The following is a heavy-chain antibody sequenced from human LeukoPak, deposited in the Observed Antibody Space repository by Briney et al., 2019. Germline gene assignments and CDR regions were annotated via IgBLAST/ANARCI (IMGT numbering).Heavy chain of an antibody. J-gene: IGHJ5*02. V-gene: IGHV5-51*01. D-gene: IGHD3-22*01. CDR1: GYSFTSYW. Sequence: GESLKISCKGSGYSFTSYWIGWVRQLPGKGLEWMGIIYPGDSDTRYSPSFQGQVTISADKSISTAYLQWSSLKASDTAMYYCARPYDSSGQGAMGWFDPWGQGTLVTVSS. CDR2: IYPGDSDT. CDR3: ARPYDSSGQGAMGWFDP.